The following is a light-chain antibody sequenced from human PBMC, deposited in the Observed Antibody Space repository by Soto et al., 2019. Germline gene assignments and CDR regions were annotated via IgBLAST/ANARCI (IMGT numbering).Light chain of an antibody. Sequence: DIHMTQSPSTLSASVGDRVTITCRASQSVSYWLAWYQQKPGKAPKLLIHDASSLESGVPSRFRGGGSGQEFTLRISRLQPDDCATYYCQQYGFIFAPGTK. CDR3: QQYGFI. J-gene: IGKJ3*01. V-gene: IGKV1-5*01. CDR2: DAS. CDR1: QSVSYW.